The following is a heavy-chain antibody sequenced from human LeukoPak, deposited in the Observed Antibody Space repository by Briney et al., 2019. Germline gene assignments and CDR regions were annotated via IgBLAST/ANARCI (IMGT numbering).Heavy chain of an antibody. CDR3: ARAGQGDSRGLFGY. V-gene: IGHV3-53*01. J-gene: IGHJ4*02. CDR1: GFTVSSNY. CDR2: IYSGGST. D-gene: IGHD2-21*02. Sequence: GGSLRLSCAASGFTVSSNYMSWVRQAPGKGLEWVSVIYSGGSTYYADSVKGRFTISRDNSKNTLYLQMNSLRAEDTAVYYCARAGQGDSRGLFGYWGQGTLVTVSS.